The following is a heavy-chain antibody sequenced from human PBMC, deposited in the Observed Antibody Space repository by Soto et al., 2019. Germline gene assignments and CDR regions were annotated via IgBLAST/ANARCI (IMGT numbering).Heavy chain of an antibody. Sequence: QVQLQESGPGLVKPSETLSLTCTVSGGSFSSNYWSWIRQPPGKGLEWIGNIYHSGNTNYNPSLSSRVTISVDTSMNQFSLILSSVTAADTAMYYCATSITVVGSRRNWGQGTLVIVSS. V-gene: IGHV4-59*01. D-gene: IGHD6-13*01. CDR3: ATSITVVGSRRN. CDR2: IYHSGNT. J-gene: IGHJ1*01. CDR1: GGSFSSNY.